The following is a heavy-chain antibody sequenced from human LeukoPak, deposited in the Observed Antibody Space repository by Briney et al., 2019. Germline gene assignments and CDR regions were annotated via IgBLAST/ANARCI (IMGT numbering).Heavy chain of an antibody. CDR1: GFTFSNYN. D-gene: IGHD6-13*01. V-gene: IGHV3-21*01. Sequence: GGSLRLSCAASGFTFSNYNMNWVRQAPGKGLEWVSSISSSSSYIYYADSVEGRFTISRDNAKNSLYLQMNSLRAEDTAVYYCARARTSWYYFDYWGQGTLVTVSS. J-gene: IGHJ4*02. CDR2: ISSSSSYI. CDR3: ARARTSWYYFDY.